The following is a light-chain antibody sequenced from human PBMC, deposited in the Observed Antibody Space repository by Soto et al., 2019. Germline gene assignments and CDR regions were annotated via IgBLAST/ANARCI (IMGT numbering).Light chain of an antibody. CDR3: AAWDDSLNGYV. CDR1: TSNIGSNT. J-gene: IGLJ1*01. Sequence: QSVLPQPPSASGTPGQRVTISCSGSTSNIGSNTVSWYQQLPGTAPKLLIYSNNQRPSGVPDRFSGSKSGTSASLAISGLQSEDEADYYCAAWDDSLNGYVFGTGTKVT. CDR2: SNN. V-gene: IGLV1-44*01.